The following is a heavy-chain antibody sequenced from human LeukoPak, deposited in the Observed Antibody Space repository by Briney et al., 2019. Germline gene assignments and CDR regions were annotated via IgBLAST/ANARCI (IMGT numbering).Heavy chain of an antibody. D-gene: IGHD1-26*01. CDR1: GFTFSSYG. CDR3: ARDQVGATGGAFDY. CDR2: ISYDGSNK. J-gene: IGHJ4*02. Sequence: PGRSLRLSCAASGFTFSSYGMHWVRQAPGKGLEWVAVISYDGSNKYYADSVKGRFTISRDNSKNTLYLQMNSLRAEDTAVYYCARDQVGATGGAFDYWGQGTLVTVSS. V-gene: IGHV3-30*03.